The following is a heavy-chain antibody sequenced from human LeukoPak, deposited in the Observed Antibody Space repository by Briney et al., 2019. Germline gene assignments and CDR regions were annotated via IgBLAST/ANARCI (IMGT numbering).Heavy chain of an antibody. D-gene: IGHD6-13*01. CDR2: INSDGSSR. CDR1: GFIFNNYW. V-gene: IGHV3-74*01. J-gene: IGHJ4*02. Sequence: GGSLRLSCAASGFIFNNYWMHWVRQAPGKGLVWFSRINSDGSSRNYADSVKGRFTISRDNAKNTLYLQMNSLRAEDTAVYYCASASSHRIAAGGDYWGQGTLVTVSS. CDR3: ASASSHRIAAGGDY.